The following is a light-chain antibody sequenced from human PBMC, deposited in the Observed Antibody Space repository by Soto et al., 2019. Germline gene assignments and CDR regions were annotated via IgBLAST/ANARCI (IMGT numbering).Light chain of an antibody. CDR3: LLYYGGQLGI. V-gene: IGLV7-43*01. CDR1: TGAVTRGYY. Sequence: QTVVTQEPSLTVSPGGTVTLTCASSTGAVTRGYYPNWFQQKPGQAPRALIYSTSNKYSCTPARFSGSLLGGKAALTLSGVQPDDEADYDCLLYYGGQLGIFGGGTKLTVL. J-gene: IGLJ2*01. CDR2: STS.